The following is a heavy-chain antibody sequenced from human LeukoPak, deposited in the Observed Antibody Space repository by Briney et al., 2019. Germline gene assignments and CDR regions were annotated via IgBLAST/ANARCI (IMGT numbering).Heavy chain of an antibody. V-gene: IGHV3-21*01. Sequence: GSLRLSCAASGFTFSSYSMNWVRLAPGKGLEWVSSISSSSSYIYYADSVKGRFTIARDNAKNSLYLQMNSLRAEDTAVYYCARVSGVIAAAGTIDYWGQGTLVTVSS. CDR1: GFTFSSYS. D-gene: IGHD6-13*01. J-gene: IGHJ4*02. CDR2: ISSSSSYI. CDR3: ARVSGVIAAAGTIDY.